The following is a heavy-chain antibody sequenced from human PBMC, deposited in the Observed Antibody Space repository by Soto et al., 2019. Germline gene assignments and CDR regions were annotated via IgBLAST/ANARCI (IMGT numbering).Heavy chain of an antibody. J-gene: IGHJ4*02. CDR3: AKDQRGIAAAGSFDY. Sequence: QVQLVESGGGVVQPGRSLRLSCAASGFTFSSYGMHWVRQAPGKGLEWVAVISYDGSNKYYADSVKGRFTISRDNSKNTLYLQRNSLRAEDTAVYYCAKDQRGIAAAGSFDYWGPGTLVTVSS. V-gene: IGHV3-30*18. CDR1: GFTFSSYG. CDR2: ISYDGSNK. D-gene: IGHD6-13*01.